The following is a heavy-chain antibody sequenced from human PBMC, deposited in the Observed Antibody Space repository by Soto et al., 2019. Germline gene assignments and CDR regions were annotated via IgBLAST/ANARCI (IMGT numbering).Heavy chain of an antibody. CDR1: GFTFSSYS. CDR2: ISTSSSYM. J-gene: IGHJ4*02. Sequence: EVQLVESGGGLVKPGGSLRLSCAASGFTFSSYSMNWVRQATGKGLEWVSSISTSSSYMYYADSVRGRFTISRDNAKNSLSLQMDSLRAEATAVYYCARAGDYLGQGTLVTVSS. CDR3: ARAGDY. V-gene: IGHV3-21*01.